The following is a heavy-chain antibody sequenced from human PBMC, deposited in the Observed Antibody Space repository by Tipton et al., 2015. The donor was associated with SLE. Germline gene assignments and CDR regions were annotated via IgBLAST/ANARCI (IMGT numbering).Heavy chain of an antibody. Sequence: TLSLTCAVYGGSFSGYYWSWIRQPPGKGLEWIGEINHSGSTNYNPSLKSRVTISVDTSKNQFSLKLSSVTAADTAVYYCARVGNYDYVWGSHRYFDYWGQGTLVTVSS. J-gene: IGHJ4*02. CDR2: INHSGST. D-gene: IGHD3-16*02. CDR3: ARVGNYDYVWGSHRYFDY. V-gene: IGHV4-34*01. CDR1: GGSFSGYY.